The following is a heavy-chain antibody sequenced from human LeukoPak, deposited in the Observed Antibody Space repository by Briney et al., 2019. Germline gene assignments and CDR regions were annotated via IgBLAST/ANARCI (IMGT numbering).Heavy chain of an antibody. CDR3: ARSPSTVTTVGWFDP. Sequence: SETLSLTCTVSGGSISISNYYWAWIRQPPGKGLEWIGSISYTGITYYNPSLKSRITISVDTSKNQFALKLRSVTAADTAVYYCARSPSTVTTVGWFDPWGQGTLVTVSS. J-gene: IGHJ5*02. CDR1: GGSISISNYY. CDR2: ISYTGIT. D-gene: IGHD4-17*01. V-gene: IGHV4-39*06.